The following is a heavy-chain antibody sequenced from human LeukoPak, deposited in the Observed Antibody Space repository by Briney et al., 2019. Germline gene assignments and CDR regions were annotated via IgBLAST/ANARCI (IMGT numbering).Heavy chain of an antibody. V-gene: IGHV3-15*01. Sequence: GGSLRLSCAAAGFTFSNAWMTWVRQAPGKGLEWVGRIKSKTDGGTTDYAAPVKGRFTISRDDSQNTLYLQMNSLKPEDTAVYYCTTDLGITMVRGVIGDAFDIWGQGTMVTVSS. CDR2: IKSKTDGGTT. CDR3: TTDLGITMVRGVIGDAFDI. J-gene: IGHJ3*02. CDR1: GFTFSNAW. D-gene: IGHD3-10*01.